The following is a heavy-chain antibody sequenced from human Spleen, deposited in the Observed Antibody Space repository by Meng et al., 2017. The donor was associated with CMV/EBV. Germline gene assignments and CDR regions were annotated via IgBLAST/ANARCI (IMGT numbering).Heavy chain of an antibody. J-gene: IGHJ5*02. V-gene: IGHV1-18*01. CDR3: ARDNYYDSSGPGDWFDP. CDR2: ISAYNGKT. CDR1: YTVTSYG. D-gene: IGHD3-22*01. Sequence: YTVTSYGVTWVRQAPGQGPEWMGWISAYNGKTHYAQNLQGRITMTTDTSTSTAYMELRSLRSDDTAVYYCARDNYYDSSGPGDWFDPWGQGTLVTVSS.